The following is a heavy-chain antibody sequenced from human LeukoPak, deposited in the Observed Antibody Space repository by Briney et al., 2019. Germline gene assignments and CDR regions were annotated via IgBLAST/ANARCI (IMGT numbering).Heavy chain of an antibody. V-gene: IGHV3-7*01. CDR3: ARDRGVG. CDR2: IGQHGTDK. J-gene: IGHJ3*01. D-gene: IGHD3-10*01. CDR1: GFLFSGHY. Sequence: GGSLRLSCVGSGFLFSGHYMNWVRQAPGKGLEWVANIGQHGTDKQYVASVRGRFTIFRDNTKNSVYLQMNSLRAEDTAVYYCARDRGVGGGQGTMVTVSS.